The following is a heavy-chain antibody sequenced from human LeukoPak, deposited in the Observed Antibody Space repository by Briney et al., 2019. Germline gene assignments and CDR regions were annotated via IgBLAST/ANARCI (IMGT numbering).Heavy chain of an antibody. V-gene: IGHV3-48*03. Sequence: PGGSLSLSCAASGFTFSSYEMNWVRQAPGKGLEWVSYISSSGSTIYYADSVKGRFTISRDNAKNSVYLQMNSLRAEDTAVYYCARDPAMVMGYYYYQMDVWGKGTTVTISS. CDR2: ISSSGSTI. J-gene: IGHJ6*03. CDR1: GFTFSSYE. D-gene: IGHD5-18*01. CDR3: ARDPAMVMGYYYYQMDV.